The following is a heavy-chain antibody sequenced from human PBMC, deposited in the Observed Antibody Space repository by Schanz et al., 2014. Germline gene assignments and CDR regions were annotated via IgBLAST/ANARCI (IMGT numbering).Heavy chain of an antibody. V-gene: IGHV1-2*02. Sequence: QVQLVQSGAEVKKPGASVKVSCKASGYTFTGHHMHWVRQAPGQGLEWMGWINPNSGDRNYAQKFQGRVTMTRDTSISTAYMELSRLRSDDTAVYYCARGDVNWFDPWGQGTLVTVSS. CDR2: INPNSGDR. CDR1: GYTFTGHH. J-gene: IGHJ5*02. CDR3: ARGDVNWFDP.